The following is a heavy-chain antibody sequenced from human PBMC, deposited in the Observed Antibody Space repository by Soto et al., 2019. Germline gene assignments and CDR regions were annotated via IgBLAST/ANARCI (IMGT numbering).Heavy chain of an antibody. CDR1: GFTFEDHS. D-gene: IGHD6-19*01. V-gene: IGHV3-9*01. J-gene: IGHJ4*02. CDR3: TKVHHTVGWCSRDDS. CDR2: ISWHGEKI. Sequence: EVQLVESGGGLVQPGGSLRLSCAGSGFTFEDHSINWVRQVPGKGLEWVSGISWHGEKIVYADSVKGRFTISRDNAKNSVYLEMNSLSVEDTAVYDCTKVHHTVGWCSRDDSWGQGVLVTVSS.